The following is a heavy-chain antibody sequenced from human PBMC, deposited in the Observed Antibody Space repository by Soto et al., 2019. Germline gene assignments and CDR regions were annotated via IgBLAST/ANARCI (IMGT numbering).Heavy chain of an antibody. J-gene: IGHJ2*01. CDR3: ARCRDGYNEGYFDL. D-gene: IGHD5-12*01. Sequence: QVQLVQSGAEVKKPGASVKVSCKASGYTFTSYGISWVRQAPGQGLEWMGWISAYNGNTNYAQKLQGRVTMTTDTSRSTAYMELRSLSSDATAVYCCARCRDGYNEGYFDLWGRGTLVTVSS. CDR1: GYTFTSYG. CDR2: ISAYNGNT. V-gene: IGHV1-18*01.